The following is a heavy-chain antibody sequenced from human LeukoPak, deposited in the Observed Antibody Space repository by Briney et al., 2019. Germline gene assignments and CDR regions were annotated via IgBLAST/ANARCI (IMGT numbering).Heavy chain of an antibody. Sequence: KPGGSLRLSCAASGFSFTSYAMSWVRQAPARGLEWLSSLRGNDDTFYADSVKGRFTVSRDNSKYTLFLQMNSLRAEDTAVYYCARDPNGDYIGAFDMWGPGTMVTVSS. CDR1: GFSFTSYA. J-gene: IGHJ3*02. V-gene: IGHV3-23*01. CDR2: LRGNDDT. CDR3: ARDPNGDYIGAFDM. D-gene: IGHD4-17*01.